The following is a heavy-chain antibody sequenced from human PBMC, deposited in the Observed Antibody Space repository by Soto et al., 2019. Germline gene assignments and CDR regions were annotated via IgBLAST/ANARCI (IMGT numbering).Heavy chain of an antibody. CDR1: GGSFSGYY. CDR2: INHSGST. Sequence: SETLSLTCAVYGGSFSGYYWSWIRQPPGKGLEWIGEINHSGSTNYNPSLKSRVTISVDTSKNQFSLKLSSVTAADTAVYYCARGAVGCSGGSCYLGYWGQGTLVTVSS. CDR3: ARGAVGCSGGSCYLGY. J-gene: IGHJ4*02. D-gene: IGHD2-15*01. V-gene: IGHV4-34*01.